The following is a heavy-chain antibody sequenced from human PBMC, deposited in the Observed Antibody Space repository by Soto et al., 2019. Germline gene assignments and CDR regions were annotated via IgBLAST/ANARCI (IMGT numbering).Heavy chain of an antibody. D-gene: IGHD3-16*01. CDR1: GFSLSDHAVG. CDR3: AFARFGGFVGSFDS. CDR2: IYWDGDK. Sequence: QITLKESGPALVKPTQTLTLTCSYSGFSLSDHAVGVGWIRQSPGKALEWLALIYWDGDKRYRPSLQSRLTITKDTSEDQVVLTMTNVDPVDTATYYCAFARFGGFVGSFDSWGQGTLVTVSA. J-gene: IGHJ4*02. V-gene: IGHV2-5*02.